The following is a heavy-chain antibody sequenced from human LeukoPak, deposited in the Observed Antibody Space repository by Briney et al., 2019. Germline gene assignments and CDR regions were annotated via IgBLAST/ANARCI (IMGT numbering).Heavy chain of an antibody. D-gene: IGHD3-9*01. CDR1: GASISTGGYY. V-gene: IGHV4-30-2*01. CDR3: ARIGYDILTGYGY. Sequence: SETLSLTCTVSGASISTGGYYCNWIRQPPGKGLEWIGNIYHTGSTYYNPSLKSRVTISVDKSKNQFSLKLRSVTAADTAVYYCARIGYDILTGYGYWGQGILVAVSS. J-gene: IGHJ4*02. CDR2: IYHTGST.